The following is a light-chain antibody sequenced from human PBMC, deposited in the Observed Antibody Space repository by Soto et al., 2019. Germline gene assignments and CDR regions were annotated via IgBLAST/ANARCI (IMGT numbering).Light chain of an antibody. CDR3: LQHNSYLQFT. CDR1: QGIRND. Sequence: DIQMTQSPSSLSASVGDRVTITCRASQGIRNDLGWYQQKPGKAPKRLIYAASSLQSGVPSRFSGSRSFTEFTLTISSLQAEDFVTDYCLQHNSYLQFTFGPGTKVDIK. CDR2: AAS. V-gene: IGKV1-17*01. J-gene: IGKJ3*01.